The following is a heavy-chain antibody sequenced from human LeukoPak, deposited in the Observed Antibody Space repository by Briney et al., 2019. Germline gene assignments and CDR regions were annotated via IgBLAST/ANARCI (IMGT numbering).Heavy chain of an antibody. Sequence: SDTLSLTCTISGGSISSYYWSWIRQPPGKGLEWIGYIYYSGSTNYNPSLKSRVTISVDTSKNQFSLKLSSVTAADTAVYYCARGGGYYYGLDYWGQGTLVTVSS. D-gene: IGHD3-22*01. CDR1: GGSISSYY. CDR2: IYYSGST. CDR3: ARGGGYYYGLDY. V-gene: IGHV4-59*01. J-gene: IGHJ4*02.